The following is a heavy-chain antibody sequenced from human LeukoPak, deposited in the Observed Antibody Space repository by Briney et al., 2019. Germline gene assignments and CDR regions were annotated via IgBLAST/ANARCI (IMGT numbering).Heavy chain of an antibody. D-gene: IGHD6-19*01. V-gene: IGHV1-8*01. CDR2: MNPNSGNT. J-gene: IGHJ4*02. CDR3: ARDYFWSSGPADY. Sequence: ASVKVSCKASGYTFTSYDINWVRQATGQGLEWMGWMNPNSGNTGYAQKFQGRVTITRDTSASTAYMELSSLRSEDTAVYYCARDYFWSSGPADYWGQGTLVTVSS. CDR1: GYTFTSYD.